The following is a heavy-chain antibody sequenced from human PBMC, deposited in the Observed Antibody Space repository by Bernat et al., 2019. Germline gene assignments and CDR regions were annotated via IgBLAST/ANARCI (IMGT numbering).Heavy chain of an antibody. CDR1: GGTFSSYA. D-gene: IGHD2-8*01. V-gene: IGHV1-69*01. CDR2: IIPIFGTA. CDR3: ACFDEPDCTNGVCSDY. J-gene: IGHJ4*02. Sequence: QVQLVQSGAEVKKPGSSVKVSCKASGGTFSSYAISWVRQAPGQGLEWMGGIIPIFGTANYAQKFQGRVTITADESTSTAYMELSSLRSEDTDVYYCACFDEPDCTNGVCSDYWGQGTLVTVSS.